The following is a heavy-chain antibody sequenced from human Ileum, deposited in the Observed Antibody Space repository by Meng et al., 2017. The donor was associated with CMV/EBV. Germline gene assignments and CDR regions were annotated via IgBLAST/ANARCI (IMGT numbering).Heavy chain of an antibody. J-gene: IGHJ5*02. CDR3: AKISYGSESYRFRGWFDP. Sequence: SISSSTFYWGWIRQPPGKGLEWIGNIYYTGITYYNPSLKSRVTISIDTSKNHFSLKLYSVTAADTAVYYCAKISYGSESYRFRGWFDPWGQGTLVTVSS. CDR1: SISSSTFY. V-gene: IGHV4-39*02. CDR2: IYYTGIT. D-gene: IGHD3-10*01.